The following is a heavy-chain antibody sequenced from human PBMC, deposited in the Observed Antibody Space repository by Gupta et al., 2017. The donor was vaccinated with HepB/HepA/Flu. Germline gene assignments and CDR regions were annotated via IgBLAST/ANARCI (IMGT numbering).Heavy chain of an antibody. Sequence: VRQAPGKGLEWVSYISRIGTTIHYADSVKGRFTISRDNAKNSLYLQMSSLTTDHTAVYYCARGSTVTLGHPGDYWGQGTLVTVSS. D-gene: IGHD4-17*01. CDR2: ISRIGTTI. J-gene: IGHJ4*02. CDR3: ARGSTVTLGHPGDY. V-gene: IGHV3-48*03.